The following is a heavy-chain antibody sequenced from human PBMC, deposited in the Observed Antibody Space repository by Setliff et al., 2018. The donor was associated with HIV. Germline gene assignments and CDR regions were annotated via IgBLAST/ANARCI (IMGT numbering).Heavy chain of an antibody. CDR2: INHSGST. Sequence: LSLTCVVYGGSFTNYYWSWIRQPPGKGLECIGEINHSGSTNYNPSLKSRVTISVDTSKHQFSLKLNSMTAADTAVYFCARKVGGDFDYWGQGTLVTVSS. CDR3: ARKVGGDFDY. CDR1: GGSFTNYY. V-gene: IGHV4-34*01. J-gene: IGHJ4*02. D-gene: IGHD2-2*01.